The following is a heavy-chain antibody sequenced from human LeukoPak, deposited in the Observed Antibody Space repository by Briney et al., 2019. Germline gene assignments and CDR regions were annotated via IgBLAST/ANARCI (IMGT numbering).Heavy chain of an antibody. V-gene: IGHV4-61*02. CDR2: IYTSGST. Sequence: PSETLSLTCTLSGGSISSGSYYWSSIRQPAGKGLEWIGGIYTSGSTTYNTSLKSRVTISVDTAKNQFSLKLSSVTAADTAVYYCARVNLELPAIWFDPWGQGTLVTVSS. J-gene: IGHJ5*02. CDR1: GGSISSGSYY. D-gene: IGHD2-15*01. CDR3: ARVNLELPAIWFDP.